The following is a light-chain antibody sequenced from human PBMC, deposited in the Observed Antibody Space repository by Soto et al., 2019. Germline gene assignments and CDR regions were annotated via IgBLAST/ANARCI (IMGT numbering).Light chain of an antibody. J-gene: IGKJ4*01. Sequence: DIQLTQSPSSLSASVGDRVTITCQASQAIITYLNWFQQRPGKAPKLLIYDASHLETGVPSRFSGSGSGTAFTLTISSLQPEDVGTYYCQQYYNLPLTFGGGTKVEV. CDR2: DAS. CDR3: QQYYNLPLT. CDR1: QAIITY. V-gene: IGKV1-33*01.